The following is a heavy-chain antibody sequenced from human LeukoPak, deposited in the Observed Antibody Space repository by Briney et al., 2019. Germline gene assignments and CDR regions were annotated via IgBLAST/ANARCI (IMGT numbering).Heavy chain of an antibody. J-gene: IGHJ4*02. D-gene: IGHD3-9*01. CDR1: GYTFTSYG. Sequence: ASVKVSCKASGYTFTSYGISWVRQAPGQGLEWMGWVSAYNGNTNYAQKLQGRVTMTTDTSTSTAYMELRSLRSDDTAVYYCARAVRGYGDTPLLTGWGQGTLVTVSS. V-gene: IGHV1-18*01. CDR3: ARAVRGYGDTPLLTG. CDR2: VSAYNGNT.